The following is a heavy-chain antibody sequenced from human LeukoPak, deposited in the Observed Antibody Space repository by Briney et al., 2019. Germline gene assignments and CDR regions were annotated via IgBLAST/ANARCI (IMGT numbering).Heavy chain of an antibody. Sequence: RPGGSLRLSCAASGFTFDDYGMSWVRQAPGKGLEWVSGINWNGGSTGYADSVKGRFTISRDNAKNSLYLQMNSLRAEDTALYYCARALSIPGRGTKYDPWGQGTLVTVSS. CDR3: ARALSIPGRGTKYDP. CDR1: GFTFDDYG. J-gene: IGHJ5*02. CDR2: INWNGGST. D-gene: IGHD1-1*01. V-gene: IGHV3-20*04.